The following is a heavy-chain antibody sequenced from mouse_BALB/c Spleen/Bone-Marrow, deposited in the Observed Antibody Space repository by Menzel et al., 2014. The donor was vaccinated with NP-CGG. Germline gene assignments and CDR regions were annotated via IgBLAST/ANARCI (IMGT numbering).Heavy chain of an antibody. CDR2: ISNGGGST. CDR1: GFTFSSYT. CDR3: ARRSAATYYFDY. J-gene: IGHJ2*01. V-gene: IGHV5-12-2*01. D-gene: IGHD1-2*01. Sequence: DVKLVESGGGLAQPGGSLKLSCAASGFTFSSYTMSWVRQTPEKRLEWVAYISNGGGSTYYPDTVKGRFTISRDNAKNTLYLQMSSLKSEDTAMYYCARRSAATYYFDYWGQGTTLTVSS.